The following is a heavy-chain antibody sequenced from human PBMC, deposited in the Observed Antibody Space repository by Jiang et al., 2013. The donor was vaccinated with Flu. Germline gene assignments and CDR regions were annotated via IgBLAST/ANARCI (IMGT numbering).Heavy chain of an antibody. Sequence: GAEVKKPGASVRVSCKTSGYTFSTFGFSWVRQAPGQGLEWMGWISAHIDKTNYAQKFQGRVTMTTDTTTNTAFMELRNLTSDDTAVYYCARDQGVSSYYFAIDFWGQGTLVTVSS. CDR1: GYTFSTFG. V-gene: IGHV1-18*01. J-gene: IGHJ4*02. CDR2: ISAHIDKT. D-gene: IGHD3-22*01. CDR3: ARDQGVSSYYFAIDF.